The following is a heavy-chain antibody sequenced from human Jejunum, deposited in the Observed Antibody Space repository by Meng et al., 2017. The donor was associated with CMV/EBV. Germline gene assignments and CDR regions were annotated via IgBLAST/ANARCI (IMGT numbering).Heavy chain of an antibody. CDR3: ARRPLGYCSTMSCQPFWYFEL. J-gene: IGHJ2*01. CDR2: INQDGSEK. D-gene: IGHD2-2*01. V-gene: IGHV3-7*01. CDR1: W. Sequence: WMSLVRQAPGKGLEWVANINQDGSEKSYVGSAKGRFTISRDNAKNSMYLQMTSLRAEDAAVYYCARRPLGYCSTMSCQPFWYFELWGRGTLVTVSS.